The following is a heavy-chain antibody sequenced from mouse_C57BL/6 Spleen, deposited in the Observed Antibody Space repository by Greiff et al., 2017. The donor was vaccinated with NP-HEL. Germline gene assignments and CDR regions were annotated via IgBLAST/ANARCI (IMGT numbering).Heavy chain of an antibody. CDR3: ARPGSGRYPWYFDV. CDR2: IDPSDSYT. J-gene: IGHJ1*03. CDR1: GYTFTSYW. Sequence: QVQLQQPGAELVMPGASVKLSCKASGYTFTSYWMHWVKQRPGQGLEWIGEIDPSDSYTNYNQKFKGKFTLTVDKSSSTAYMQLNSLTSEDSAVYSCARPGSGRYPWYFDVWGTGTTVTVSS. D-gene: IGHD1-1*02. V-gene: IGHV1-69*01.